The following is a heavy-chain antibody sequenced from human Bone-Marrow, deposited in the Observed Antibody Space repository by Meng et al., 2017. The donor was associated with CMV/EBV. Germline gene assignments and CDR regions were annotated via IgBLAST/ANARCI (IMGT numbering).Heavy chain of an antibody. CDR2: INSDGSST. D-gene: IGHD3-16*01. V-gene: IGHV3-74*01. J-gene: IGHJ6*02. CDR3: ARVGDRYYYYYGMDV. CDR1: GFTFSSYW. Sequence: LSLTCAASGFTFSSYWMHWVRQAPGKGLVWVPRINSDGSSTSYADSVKGRFTISRDNAKNTLYLQMNSLRAEDTAVYYCARVGDRYYYYYGMDVWGQGTTVTVSS.